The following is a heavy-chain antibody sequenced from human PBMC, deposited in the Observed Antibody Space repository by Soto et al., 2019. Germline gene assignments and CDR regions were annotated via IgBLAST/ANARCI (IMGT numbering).Heavy chain of an antibody. CDR1: GGSISSYY. Sequence: SETLSLTCTVSGGSISSYYWSWIRQPAGKGLEWIGRIYTSGSTSYNPSLKSRVTMSVDTSKNQFSLKLSSVTAADTAVYYCARYGYSYGQNWFDPWGQGTLVTAS. CDR3: ARYGYSYGQNWFDP. CDR2: IYTSGST. J-gene: IGHJ5*02. D-gene: IGHD5-18*01. V-gene: IGHV4-4*07.